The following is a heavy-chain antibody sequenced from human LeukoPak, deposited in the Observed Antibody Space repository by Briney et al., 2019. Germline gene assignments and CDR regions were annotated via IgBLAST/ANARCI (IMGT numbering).Heavy chain of an antibody. CDR3: ARDLFQYTYGVPFDC. CDR2: TGVYNDNT. D-gene: IGHD5-18*01. V-gene: IGHV1-18*01. Sequence: ASVKVSCKASGYMFASYGISWVRQAPGQGLEWMGWTGVYNDNTNLAPKFQGRVTLTTDISTSTAYMELRSLRSDDTAVYYCARDLFQYTYGVPFDCWGQGTLITVSS. CDR1: GYMFASYG. J-gene: IGHJ4*02.